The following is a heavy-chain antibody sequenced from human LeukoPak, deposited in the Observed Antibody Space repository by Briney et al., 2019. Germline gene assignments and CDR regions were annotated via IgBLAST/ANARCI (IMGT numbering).Heavy chain of an antibody. Sequence: GASVKVSCKASGGTFSSYAISWVRQAPGQGLEWMGGIIPIFGTANYAQKFQGRVTITADESTSTAYMELSSLRSEDTAVYYCASGRGGITMVRGVPKLDYWGQGTLVTVSS. CDR1: GGTFSSYA. V-gene: IGHV1-69*13. J-gene: IGHJ4*02. CDR2: IIPIFGTA. CDR3: ASGRGGITMVRGVPKLDY. D-gene: IGHD3-10*01.